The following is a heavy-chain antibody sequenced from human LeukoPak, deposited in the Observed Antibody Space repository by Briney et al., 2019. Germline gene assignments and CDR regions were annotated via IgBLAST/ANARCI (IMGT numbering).Heavy chain of an antibody. Sequence: GGSLRLSCAASGFTFRTYGMSWVRQAPGKGLEWVSAISGSGATTYYADSVKGRFTISRDNSKNTLYLQMNSLRAEDTAVYHCAKGGGSYHASWGQGTLVTVSS. J-gene: IGHJ4*02. CDR3: AKGGGSYHAS. CDR1: GFTFRTYG. V-gene: IGHV3-23*01. D-gene: IGHD1-26*01. CDR2: ISGSGATT.